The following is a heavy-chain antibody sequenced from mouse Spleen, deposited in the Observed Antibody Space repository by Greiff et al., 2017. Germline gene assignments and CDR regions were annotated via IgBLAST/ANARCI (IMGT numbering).Heavy chain of an antibody. D-gene: IGHD6-5*01. V-gene: IGHV1-59*01. Sequence: QVQLQQPGAELVRPGTSVKLSCKASGYTFTSYWMHWVKQRPGQGLEWIGVIDPSDSYTNYNQKFKGKATLTVDTSSSTAYMQLSSLTSEDSAVYYCARSWPNDWGQGTTLTVSS. CDR3: ARSWPND. CDR2: IDPSDSYT. CDR1: GYTFTSYW. J-gene: IGHJ2*01.